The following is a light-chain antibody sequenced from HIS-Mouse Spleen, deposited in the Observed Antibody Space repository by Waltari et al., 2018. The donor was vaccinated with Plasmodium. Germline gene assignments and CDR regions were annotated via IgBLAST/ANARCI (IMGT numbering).Light chain of an antibody. CDR2: EDS. CDR3: YSTDSSGNHRV. V-gene: IGLV3-10*01. Sequence: SYELTQPPSVSVSPGQTARNTCSGDELPKKYAYWYPQKSGQAPVLVIYEDSKRPSGIPERFSGSSSGTMATLTISGAQVEDEADYYCYSTDSSGNHRVFGGGTKLTVL. J-gene: IGLJ3*02. CDR1: ELPKKY.